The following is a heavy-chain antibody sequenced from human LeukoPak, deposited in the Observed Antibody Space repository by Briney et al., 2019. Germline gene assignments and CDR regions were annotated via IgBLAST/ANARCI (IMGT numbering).Heavy chain of an antibody. CDR3: ARQWGFDYSFDWYFDL. J-gene: IGHJ2*01. V-gene: IGHV4-39*01. D-gene: IGHD4-11*01. CDR1: GGSISSSSYY. Sequence: SETLSLTCTVSGGSISSSSYYWDWIRQPPGKGLEWIASLYYSGTTYYNPSLKGRVTMSVDTSKNQFSLKLSSVTAADTAVYYCARQWGFDYSFDWYFDLWGRGILVTVSS. CDR2: LYYSGTT.